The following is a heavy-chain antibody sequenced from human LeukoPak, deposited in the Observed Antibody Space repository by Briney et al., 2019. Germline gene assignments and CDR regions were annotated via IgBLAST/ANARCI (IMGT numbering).Heavy chain of an antibody. CDR2: IYYSGST. CDR1: GGSISSYY. Sequence: SETLSLTCTVSGGSISSYYWSWIRQPPGKGLEWIGYIYYSGSTNYNPSLKSRVTISVDTSKNQFSLQLNSVTPEDTAVYYCARGMRDYYGMDVWGQGTTVTVSS. CDR3: ARGMRDYYGMDV. V-gene: IGHV4-59*12. J-gene: IGHJ6*02.